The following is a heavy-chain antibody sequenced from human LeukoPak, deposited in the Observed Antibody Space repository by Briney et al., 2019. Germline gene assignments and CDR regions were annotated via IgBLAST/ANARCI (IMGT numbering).Heavy chain of an antibody. D-gene: IGHD3-22*01. CDR1: GGSISSGGYY. Sequence: PSETLSLTCTVSGGSISSGGYYWSWIRQHPGKGREWIGYIYYSGSTYYNPSLKSRVTISVDTSKNQFSLKLSSVTAADTAVYYCAKDIGVSGYDYWGQGTLVTVSS. CDR3: AKDIGVSGYDY. J-gene: IGHJ4*02. CDR2: IYYSGST. V-gene: IGHV4-31*03.